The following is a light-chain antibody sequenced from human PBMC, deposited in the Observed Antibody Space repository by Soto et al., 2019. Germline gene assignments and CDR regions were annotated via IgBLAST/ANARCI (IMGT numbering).Light chain of an antibody. V-gene: IGLV6-57*04. CDR1: SGNIASTY. Sequence: NFMLTQPHSESESPGKTVTISCTRSSGNIASTYVQWFQQRPGSAPTTVISETYQRPSGVPDRFSGSIDTSSNSASLTISGLKTEDDADYYCQSYDATTWVFGGGTKLTVL. CDR3: QSYDATTWV. CDR2: ETY. J-gene: IGLJ3*02.